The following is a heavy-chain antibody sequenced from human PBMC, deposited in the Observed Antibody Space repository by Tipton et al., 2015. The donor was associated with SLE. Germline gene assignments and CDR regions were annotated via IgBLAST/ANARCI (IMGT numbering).Heavy chain of an antibody. J-gene: IGHJ4*02. D-gene: IGHD3-3*01. CDR1: GGSISSGGYY. Sequence: TLSLTCSVSGGSISSGGYYWNWIRQYPGKGLEWIGYIHDSGSTYFTPSLRSRITVSLDTTQNQFSLKVNSVTAADTAVYYCARGDRSHAIRFDYWGQGILVTVSS. CDR2: IHDSGST. V-gene: IGHV4-31*03. CDR3: ARGDRSHAIRFDY.